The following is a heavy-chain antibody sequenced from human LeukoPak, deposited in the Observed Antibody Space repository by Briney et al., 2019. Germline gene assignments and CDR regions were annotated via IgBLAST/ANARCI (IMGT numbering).Heavy chain of an antibody. D-gene: IGHD6-13*01. J-gene: IGHJ1*01. CDR1: GFTFSSYA. CDR3: AKDDQQQLVLYFQH. V-gene: IGHV3-23*01. CDR2: ISGSGGST. Sequence: GGSLRLSCAASGFTFSSYAMSWVRQAPGKGLEWVSAISGSGGSTYYADSVKGRFTISRDNSKNTLYLQMNRLRAEDTAVYYCAKDDQQQLVLYFQHWGQGTLVTVSS.